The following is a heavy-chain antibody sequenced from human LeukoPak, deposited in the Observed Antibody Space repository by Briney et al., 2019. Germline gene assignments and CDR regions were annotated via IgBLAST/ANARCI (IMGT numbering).Heavy chain of an antibody. CDR2: ISGSGGSA. D-gene: IGHD4-17*01. CDR1: GFTFSSYS. V-gene: IGHV3-23*01. Sequence: PGGSLRLSCAASGFTFSSYSMTWVRQAPGKGLEWVSAISGSGGSAYYADSVKGRFTISRDNSKNTLYLQMNSLRAEDTAVYYCAKEITVTTLVGYYYYGMDVWGQGTTVTVSS. CDR3: AKEITVTTLVGYYYYGMDV. J-gene: IGHJ6*02.